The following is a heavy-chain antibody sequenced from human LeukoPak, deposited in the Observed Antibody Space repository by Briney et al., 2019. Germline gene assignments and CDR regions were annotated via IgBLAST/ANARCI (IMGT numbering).Heavy chain of an antibody. CDR3: ARDLGY. V-gene: IGHV4-34*01. J-gene: IGHJ4*02. CDR1: GGSFSGYY. CDR2: INHTGST. Sequence: SSETLSLTCAIYGGSFSGYYWTWIRQPPGKGLEWIGEINHTGSTNYNPSLKSRVTISVDTSKNQFSLKLSSVTAADTAVYYCARDLGYWGQGTLVTVSS.